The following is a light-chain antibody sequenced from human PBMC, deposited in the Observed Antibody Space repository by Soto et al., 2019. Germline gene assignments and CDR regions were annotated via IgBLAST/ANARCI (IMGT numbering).Light chain of an antibody. Sequence: EIGLTQSPCTLSLSPGERATLSCRASQSVSYYLAWYQQKPGQAPRLLIYDASSRATGIPDRFSGSGSGTDFTLTISSLEPEDFAVYYCQQYGKSPLTFGGGTKVDIK. V-gene: IGKV3-20*01. CDR3: QQYGKSPLT. J-gene: IGKJ4*01. CDR2: DAS. CDR1: QSVSYY.